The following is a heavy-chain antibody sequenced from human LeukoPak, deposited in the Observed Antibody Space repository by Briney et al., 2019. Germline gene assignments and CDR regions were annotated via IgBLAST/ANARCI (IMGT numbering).Heavy chain of an antibody. V-gene: IGHV4-34*01. CDR2: INHSGST. CDR3: ARANYYDSSGYSY. J-gene: IGHJ4*02. D-gene: IGHD3-22*01. Sequence: KPSETLSLTCAVYGGSFRGYYWSWIRQPPGKGLEWIGEINHSGSTNYNPSLKSRVTISVDTSKNQFSLKLSSVTAADTAVYYCARANYYDSSGYSYWGQGTLVTVSS. CDR1: GGSFRGYY.